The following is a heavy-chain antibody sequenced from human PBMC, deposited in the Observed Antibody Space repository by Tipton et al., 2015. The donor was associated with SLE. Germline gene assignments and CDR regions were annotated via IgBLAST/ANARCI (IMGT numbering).Heavy chain of an antibody. CDR2: IYTNENT. CDR3: ATHTTCSWCGDCYDY. CDR1: GGFISSSY. D-gene: IGHD2-21*01. Sequence: TLSLTCTVSGGFISSSYWSWIRQPAGGGLELIGCIYTNENTNYNPSLKSRVTISVDTSKNQITLKLSSVTAAATAVSYCATHTTCSWCGDCYDYWGQGTLVTVSS. V-gene: IGHV4-4*07. J-gene: IGHJ4*02.